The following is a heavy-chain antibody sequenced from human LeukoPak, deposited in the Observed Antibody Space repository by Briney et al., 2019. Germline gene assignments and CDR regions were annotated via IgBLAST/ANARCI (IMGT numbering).Heavy chain of an antibody. CDR2: IDNDGSST. CDR1: GFIFSNYW. Sequence: GGSLRLSCAASGFIFSNYWMHWVRQAPGKGLVWVSRIDNDGSSTVYADSVMGRFTISRDNAKNTPYLQMNSLRAEDTAVYYCARGLRGPDYWGQGTLVTVSS. CDR3: ARGLRGPDY. J-gene: IGHJ4*02. V-gene: IGHV3-74*01.